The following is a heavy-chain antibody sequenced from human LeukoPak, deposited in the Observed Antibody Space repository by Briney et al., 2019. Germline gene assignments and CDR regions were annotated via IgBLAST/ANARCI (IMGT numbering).Heavy chain of an antibody. J-gene: IGHJ6*03. CDR3: AKGGGGRLIYYYYMDV. D-gene: IGHD3-16*01. Sequence: GGSLRLSCAASGFTFDDYAMHWVRQAPGKGLEWVSGITWNSDNIEYADSVKGRFTISRDNAKNSLYLQMNSLRAEDMALYYCAKGGGGRLIYYYYMDVWGKGTKVTVSS. V-gene: IGHV3-9*03. CDR2: ITWNSDNI. CDR1: GFTFDDYA.